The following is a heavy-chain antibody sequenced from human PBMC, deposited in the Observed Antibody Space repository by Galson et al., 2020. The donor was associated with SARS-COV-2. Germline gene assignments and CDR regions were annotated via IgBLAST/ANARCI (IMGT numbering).Heavy chain of an antibody. CDR2: INSGGKTI. CDR3: ARFSQWDYPGDYYRFQIPS. V-gene: IGHV3-11*01. CDR1: GFTFSDYY. D-gene: IGHD3-10*01. J-gene: IGHJ5*02. Sequence: GESLKISCVGFGFTFSDYYMGWIRQAPGKGLEWISYINSGGKTIYYADSVKGRFTVSRDNAKNSLFLEMNSLRAEDTAVYYCARFSQWDYPGDYYRFQIPSWGQGTLVTVSS.